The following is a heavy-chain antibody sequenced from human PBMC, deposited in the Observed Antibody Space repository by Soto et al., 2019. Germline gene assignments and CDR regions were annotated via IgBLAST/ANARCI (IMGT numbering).Heavy chain of an antibody. CDR2: IIPIFGTA. J-gene: IGHJ4*02. V-gene: IGHV1-69*13. CDR1: GGTFSSYA. D-gene: IGHD6-13*01. CDR3: ASGGGSSSRGYSFDY. Sequence: GASVKVSCKASGGTFSSYAISWVRQAPGQGLEWMGGIIPIFGTANYAQKFQGRVTITADESTSTAYMELSSLRSENTAVYYCASGGGSSSRGYSFDYWGQGTLVTVSS.